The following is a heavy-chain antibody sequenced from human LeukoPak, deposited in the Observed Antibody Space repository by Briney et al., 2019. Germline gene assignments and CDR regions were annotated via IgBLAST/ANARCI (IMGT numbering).Heavy chain of an antibody. CDR1: GFTFSSYW. D-gene: IGHD1-1*01. CDR2: INQDGNEK. Sequence: PGGSLRLSCAASGFTFSSYWMAWVRQAPGKGLEWVANINQDGNEKCYVDSVKGRFTISRDNAQNSLYLQMNSLRAEDTAVYYCARGLATGTGAYNFWGQETLVTVSS. CDR3: ARGLATGTGAYNF. V-gene: IGHV3-7*01. J-gene: IGHJ4*02.